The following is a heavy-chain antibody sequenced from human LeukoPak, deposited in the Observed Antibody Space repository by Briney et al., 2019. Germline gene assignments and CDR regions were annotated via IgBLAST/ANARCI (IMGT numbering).Heavy chain of an antibody. Sequence: PSQTLSLTCAIPGDSVSSKSTAWNWIRQSPSRGLEWLGRKHYRSKWYNDYAVSVKSRITINPDTSKNQFSLQLNSVTPEDTAVYYCARGLQSSGYAFDIWGQGTMVTVSS. CDR1: GDSVSSKSTA. V-gene: IGHV6-1*01. J-gene: IGHJ3*02. CDR3: ARGLQSSGYAFDI. D-gene: IGHD6-19*01. CDR2: KHYRSKWYN.